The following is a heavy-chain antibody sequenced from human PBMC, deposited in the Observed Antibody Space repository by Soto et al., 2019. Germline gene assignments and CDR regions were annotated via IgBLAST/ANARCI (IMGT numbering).Heavy chain of an antibody. CDR3: ARVSSSWGLVNYFYY. CDR1: GGSVSTFGYY. D-gene: IGHD6-13*01. J-gene: IGHJ4*02. CDR2: IYYSGST. Sequence: SETLSLTCTVSGGSVSTFGYYWSWIRQPPGKGLECIGYIYYSGSTNYNPSLKSRVTISVDTSKNQFSLKLSSVTAADTAVYYCARVSSSWGLVNYFYYWGQGTLVTVSS. V-gene: IGHV4-61*08.